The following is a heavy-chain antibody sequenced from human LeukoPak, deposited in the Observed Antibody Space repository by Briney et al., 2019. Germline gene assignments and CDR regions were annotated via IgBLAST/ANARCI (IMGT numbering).Heavy chain of an antibody. J-gene: IGHJ4*02. CDR1: GYTFTSYG. V-gene: IGHV1-18*01. CDR3: ARDPGYDFWSGYCFDY. CDR2: ISAYNGNT. Sequence: ASVKVSCKASGYTFTSYGISWVRQAPGQGLEWMGWISAYNGNTNYAQKLQGRVTMTTDTSTSTAYMELRSLRSDDTAVYYCARDPGYDFWSGYCFDYWGQGTLVTVSS. D-gene: IGHD3-3*01.